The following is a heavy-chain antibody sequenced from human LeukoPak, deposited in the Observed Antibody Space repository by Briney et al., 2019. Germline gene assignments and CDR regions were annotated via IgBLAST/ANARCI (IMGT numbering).Heavy chain of an antibody. J-gene: IGHJ4*02. CDR1: GGYISSYY. V-gene: IGHV4-39*01. CDR3: ARRGHYYDTSGYYYFDY. Sequence: PSETLSLTYTVSGGYISSYYWGWIRQPPGKWLAWIGSIYYRGSTNDNPSLKSRVTISVDTSKNQFSLKLTSVTAADTAVYYCARRGHYYDTSGYYYFDYCGQGTLVTVSS. D-gene: IGHD3-22*01. CDR2: IYYRGST.